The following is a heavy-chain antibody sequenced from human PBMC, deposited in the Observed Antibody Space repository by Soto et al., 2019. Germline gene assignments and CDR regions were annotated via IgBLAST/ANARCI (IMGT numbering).Heavy chain of an antibody. CDR2: LYWDDDK. Sequence: QITLKESGPTLVKPTQTLTLTCSFSGFSLSTSGVGVGWIRQPPGKALEWLALLYWDDDKRYSTSLKNRLTITKDTSKNQGVLTLANMDPVDTATYYCAHRNEAYYAFDYWGQGTLVTVSS. D-gene: IGHD3-22*01. CDR1: GFSLSTSGVG. V-gene: IGHV2-5*02. J-gene: IGHJ4*02. CDR3: AHRNEAYYAFDY.